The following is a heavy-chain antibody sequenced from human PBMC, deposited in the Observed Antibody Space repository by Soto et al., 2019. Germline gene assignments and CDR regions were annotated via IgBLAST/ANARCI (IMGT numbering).Heavy chain of an antibody. CDR3: AKGLSVIQEWIIDGH. CDR1: GFTLSSYG. J-gene: IGHJ4*02. D-gene: IGHD5-18*01. CDR2: MSYDGNKK. V-gene: IGHV3-30*18. Sequence: QVQLVESGGGVVQPGQSLRLSCAVSGFTLSSYGIHWVRQAPGKGLEGVAFMSYDGNKKSYADSVKGRFTISRDNSKNTLYLQMDSLRAEDTAMYYCAKGLSVIQEWIIDGHWGQGTQVTVSS.